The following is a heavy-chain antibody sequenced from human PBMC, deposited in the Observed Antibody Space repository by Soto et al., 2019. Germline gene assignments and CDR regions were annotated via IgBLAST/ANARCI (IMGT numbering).Heavy chain of an antibody. Sequence: GASVKVSCKASGYSFTDYHIHWVRQAPGQGLEWLGRINPKSGGTSTAQKFQGWVTMTTDTSISTASMELTRLRSNDTAVYYCARSGGSGFDLGSFWGQGALVTVSS. CDR1: GYSFTDYH. V-gene: IGHV1-2*04. CDR2: INPKSGGT. D-gene: IGHD5-12*01. J-gene: IGHJ4*02. CDR3: ARSGGSGFDLGSF.